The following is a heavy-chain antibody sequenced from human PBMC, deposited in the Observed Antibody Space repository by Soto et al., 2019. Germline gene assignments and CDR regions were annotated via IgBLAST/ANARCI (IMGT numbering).Heavy chain of an antibody. D-gene: IGHD3-3*01. CDR1: GGSISSYY. Sequence: PSETLSLTCTVSGGSISSYYWSCIRQPPGKGLEWIGYIYYSGSTNYNPSLKSRVTISVDTSKNQFSLKLSSVTAADTAVYYCARGTYYDFWSGYYTRWFDPWGQGTLVTVSS. J-gene: IGHJ5*02. CDR2: IYYSGST. CDR3: ARGTYYDFWSGYYTRWFDP. V-gene: IGHV4-59*01.